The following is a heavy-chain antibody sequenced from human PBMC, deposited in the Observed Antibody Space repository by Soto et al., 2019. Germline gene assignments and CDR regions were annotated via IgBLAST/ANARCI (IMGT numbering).Heavy chain of an antibody. V-gene: IGHV3-74*01. CDR3: ARGLGVSSVIVY. CDR2: IIGDGSVT. J-gene: IGHJ4*02. CDR1: GFTFSNYW. Sequence: EVQLVESGGGLVQPGGSLRISCTASGFTFSNYWMSWVRQVPGKGLVWVSRIIGDGSVTNYAASVKGRFTISRDNAKNTLYLQMNSLRVEDTAVYDCARGLGVSSVIVYWGQGTLVTVSS. D-gene: IGHD3-16*01.